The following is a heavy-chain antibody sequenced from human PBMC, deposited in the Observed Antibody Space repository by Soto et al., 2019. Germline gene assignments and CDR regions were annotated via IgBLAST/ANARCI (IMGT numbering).Heavy chain of an antibody. CDR3: ARDTTYYYGSGSYY. J-gene: IGHJ4*02. CDR2: IWYDGSNK. CDR1: GFTFSSYG. D-gene: IGHD3-10*01. Sequence: GGSLRLSCAASGFTFSSYGMHWVRQAPGKGLEWVAVIWYDGSNKYYADSVKGRFTISRDNSKNTLYLQMNSLRAEDTAVYYCARDTTYYYGSGSYYWGQGTLVTVS. V-gene: IGHV3-33*01.